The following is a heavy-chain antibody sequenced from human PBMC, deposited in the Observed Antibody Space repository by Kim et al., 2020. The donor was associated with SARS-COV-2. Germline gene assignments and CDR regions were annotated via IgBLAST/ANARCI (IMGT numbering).Heavy chain of an antibody. V-gene: IGHV3-23*03. CDR2: IYSGGSST. J-gene: IGHJ6*02. CDR1: GFTFSSYA. Sequence: GGSLRLSCAASGFTFSSYAMSWVRQAPGKGLEWVSVIYSGGSSTYYADSVKGRFTISRDNSKNTLYLQMNSLRAEDTAVYYCASYSNSLLGYYYYGMDVWGQGTTVTVSS. CDR3: ASYSNSLLGYYYYGMDV. D-gene: IGHD4-4*01.